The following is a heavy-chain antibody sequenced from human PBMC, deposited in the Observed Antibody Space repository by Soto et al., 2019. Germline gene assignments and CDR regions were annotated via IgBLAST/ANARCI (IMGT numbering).Heavy chain of an antibody. CDR1: GGTFSSYA. CDR3: ARDWVVRSLFDI. J-gene: IGHJ3*02. V-gene: IGHV1-69*13. D-gene: IGHD3-10*01. CDR2: IIPIFGTA. Sequence: ASVKVSCKASGGTFSSYAISWVRQAPGQGLEWMGGIIPIFGTANYAQKFQGRVTITADESTGTAYMELSSLRSEDTAVYYCARDWVVRSLFDIWGQGTMVTVSS.